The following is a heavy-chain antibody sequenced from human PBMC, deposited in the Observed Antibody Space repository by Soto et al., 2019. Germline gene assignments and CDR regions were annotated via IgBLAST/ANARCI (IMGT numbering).Heavy chain of an antibody. CDR3: AKAFCPDCSSTADY. V-gene: IGHV3-23*01. CDR1: GFTFSSYA. J-gene: IGHJ4*02. CDR2: ISGRGGST. D-gene: IGHD2-2*01. Sequence: GGSLRLSCAASGFTFSSYAMSWVRQAPGKGLEWVSAISGRGGSTYYADSVKGRFTISRDNSKNTLYLQMNSLRAEDTAVYYCAKAFCPDCSSTADYWGQGTLVTVSS.